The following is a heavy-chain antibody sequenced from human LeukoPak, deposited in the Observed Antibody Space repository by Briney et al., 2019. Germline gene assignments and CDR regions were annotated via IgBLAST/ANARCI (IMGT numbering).Heavy chain of an antibody. D-gene: IGHD2-15*01. Sequence: KPSETLSLTCAVSGYSISNGYYWGWIRQPPGKGLEWIGSIYHSGSTYYNPSLKSRVTISVDTSKNQFSLKLSSVTAADTAVYYCARHPGIVVVVAATYGWFDPWGQGTLVTVSS. V-gene: IGHV4-38-2*01. CDR2: IYHSGST. CDR1: GYSISNGYY. CDR3: ARHPGIVVVVAATYGWFDP. J-gene: IGHJ5*02.